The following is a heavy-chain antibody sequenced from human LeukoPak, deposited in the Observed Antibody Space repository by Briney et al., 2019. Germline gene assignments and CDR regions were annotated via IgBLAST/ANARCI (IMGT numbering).Heavy chain of an antibody. CDR1: GGSFSGYY. J-gene: IGHJ4*02. CDR3: ARDLKGYDFWSGYLLDY. Sequence: SETLSLTCAVYGGSFSGYYWSWIRQPPGKGLEWIGEINHSGSTNYNPSLKSRVTISVDTSKNQFSLKLSSVTAADTAVYYCARDLKGYDFWSGYLLDYWGQGTLVTVSS. D-gene: IGHD3-3*01. CDR2: INHSGST. V-gene: IGHV4-34*01.